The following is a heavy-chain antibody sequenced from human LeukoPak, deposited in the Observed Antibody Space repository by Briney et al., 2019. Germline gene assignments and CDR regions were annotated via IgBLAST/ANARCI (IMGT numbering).Heavy chain of an antibody. Sequence: GGSLRLSCAASGFTFSSYAMSWVRQAPGKGLEWVSAISGSGGSTYYADSVKGRFTISRDNSKNTLYLQMNSLRAEDTAVYYCARRRDSGSLQHFDYWGQGTLVTVSS. CDR1: GFTFSSYA. CDR3: ARRRDSGSLQHFDY. CDR2: ISGSGGST. V-gene: IGHV3-23*01. D-gene: IGHD1-26*01. J-gene: IGHJ4*02.